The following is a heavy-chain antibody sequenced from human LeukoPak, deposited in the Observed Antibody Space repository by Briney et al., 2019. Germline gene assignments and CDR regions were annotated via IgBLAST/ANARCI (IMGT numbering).Heavy chain of an antibody. J-gene: IGHJ4*02. V-gene: IGHV4-30-2*01. CDR3: ARGLGIKSTYYFDY. Sequence: SETLSLTCAVSGGSISSGGYSWSWIRQPPGKGLEWIGYIYHSGSTYYNPSLKSRVTISVDRSKNQFSLKLSSVTAADTAVYYCARGLGIKSTYYFDYWGQGTLVTVSS. CDR1: GGSISSGGYS. CDR2: IYHSGST. D-gene: IGHD7-27*01.